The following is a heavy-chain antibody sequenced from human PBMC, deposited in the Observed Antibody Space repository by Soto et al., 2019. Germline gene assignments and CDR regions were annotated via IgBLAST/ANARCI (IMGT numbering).Heavy chain of an antibody. V-gene: IGHV3-21*01. CDR1: GFTFSSYS. D-gene: IGHD2-15*01. CDR2: ISSSSSYI. J-gene: IGHJ4*02. Sequence: PGGSLRLSCAASGFTFSSYSMNWVRQAPGKGLEWVSSISSSSSYIYYADSVKGRFTISRDNAKNSLYLQMDSLSAEDTAVYYCASDLGVVVVDAGWGQGTLVTVSS. CDR3: ASDLGVVVVDAG.